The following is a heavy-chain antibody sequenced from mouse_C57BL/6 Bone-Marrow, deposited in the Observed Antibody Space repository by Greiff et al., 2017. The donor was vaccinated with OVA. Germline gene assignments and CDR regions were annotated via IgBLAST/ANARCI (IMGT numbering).Heavy chain of an antibody. D-gene: IGHD2-5*01. CDR3: VRGSNWFAD. CDR1: GFTFNTYA. Sequence: EVMLVESGGGLVQPKGSLTLSCAASGFTFNTYAMHWVRQAPGQGLEWVARIRSKSSNYATYYADSVKDRFTISRDASQSIRYLQMNNLKTEDTAMYYCVRGSNWFADWGQGTLVTVSA. CDR2: IRSKSSNYAT. V-gene: IGHV10-3*01. J-gene: IGHJ3*01.